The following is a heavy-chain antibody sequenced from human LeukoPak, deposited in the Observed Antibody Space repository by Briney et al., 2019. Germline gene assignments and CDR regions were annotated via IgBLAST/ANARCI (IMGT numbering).Heavy chain of an antibody. D-gene: IGHD3-22*01. CDR1: GGSISGYY. CDR2: IYTSGST. V-gene: IGHV4-4*07. J-gene: IGHJ4*02. Sequence: SETLSLTCTVSGGSISGYYWSWIRQPAGKGLEWIGRIYTSGSTNYNPSLKSRVTMSVDTSKNQFSLKLSSVTAADTAVYYCARDSPLSPHYYDSSGGDYWGQGTLVTVSS. CDR3: ARDSPLSPHYYDSSGGDY.